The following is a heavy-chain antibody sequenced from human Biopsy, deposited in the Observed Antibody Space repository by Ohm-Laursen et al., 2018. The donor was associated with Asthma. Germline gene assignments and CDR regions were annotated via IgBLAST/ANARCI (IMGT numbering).Heavy chain of an antibody. CDR3: ARAGALIVGATMGY. J-gene: IGHJ4*02. CDR2: INPSGGST. Sequence: ATVKISCKASGHTFTSYGISWVRQAPGQGLEWMGIINPSGGSTSYAQKFQGRVTMTRDTSTSTVYMELSSLRSEDTAVYYCARAGALIVGATMGYWGQGTLVTVSS. D-gene: IGHD1-26*01. V-gene: IGHV1-46*01. CDR1: GHTFTSYG.